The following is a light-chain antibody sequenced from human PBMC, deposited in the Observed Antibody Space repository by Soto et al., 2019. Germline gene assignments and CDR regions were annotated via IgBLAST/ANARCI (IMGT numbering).Light chain of an antibody. CDR1: QSIDTW. J-gene: IGKJ1*01. CDR3: QHYNSYGT. Sequence: DIQMTQSPSTLSAFVGDTVTITCRASQSIDTWLAWHQQKPGRAPKLLIYKASTLKSGVPSRFSGSGSGTEFTLTISSLQPDDFATYYCQHYNSYGTFGQGTKVDI. V-gene: IGKV1-5*03. CDR2: KAS.